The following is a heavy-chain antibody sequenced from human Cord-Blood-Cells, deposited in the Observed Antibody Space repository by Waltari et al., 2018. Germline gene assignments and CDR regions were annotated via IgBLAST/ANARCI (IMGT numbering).Heavy chain of an antibody. CDR2: INAGNGNT. V-gene: IGHV1-3*01. J-gene: IGHJ3*02. Sequence: QVQLVQSGAEVKKPGASVQVSCKASGYPFTSYAMHWARQAPGQRLEWMGWINAGNGNTKYSQKFQGRVTITRDTSASTAYMELSSLRSEDTAVYFCARERAPYYYDSSGYVEVTIWGQGTMVTVSS. CDR3: ARERAPYYYDSSGYVEVTI. CDR1: GYPFTSYA. D-gene: IGHD3-22*01.